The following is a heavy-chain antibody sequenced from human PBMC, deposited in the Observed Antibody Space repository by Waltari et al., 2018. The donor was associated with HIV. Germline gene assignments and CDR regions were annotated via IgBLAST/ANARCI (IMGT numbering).Heavy chain of an antibody. Sequence: EVQLVESGGGLVQPGGSLRLSCEVSGFTFSSYSMNWVRQAPGKGLEWFSYISSSSSTIYYADSVKGRFTISRDNAKNSLYLQMNSLRAEDTAVYYCARDRGYSSTHYGMDVWGQGTTVTVS. V-gene: IGHV3-48*01. CDR2: ISSSSSTI. CDR3: ARDRGYSSTHYGMDV. J-gene: IGHJ6*02. CDR1: GFTFSSYS. D-gene: IGHD6-13*01.